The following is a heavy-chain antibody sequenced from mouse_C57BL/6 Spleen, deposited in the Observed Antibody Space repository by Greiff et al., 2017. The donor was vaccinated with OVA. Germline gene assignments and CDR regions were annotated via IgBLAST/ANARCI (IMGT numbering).Heavy chain of an antibody. J-gene: IGHJ2*01. D-gene: IGHD2-1*01. Sequence: QVQLQQSGPELVKPGASVKISCKASGYAFRSSWMNWVKQRPGKGLEWIGRIYPGDGDTNYNGKFKGKATLTADKSSSTAYMQLSSLTSEDSAVYFCTSELHWTLSDWGQGTTLTVSS. CDR1: GYAFRSSW. CDR2: IYPGDGDT. V-gene: IGHV1-82*01. CDR3: TSELHWTLSD.